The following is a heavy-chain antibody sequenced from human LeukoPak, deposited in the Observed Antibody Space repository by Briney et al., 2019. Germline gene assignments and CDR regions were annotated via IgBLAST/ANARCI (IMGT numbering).Heavy chain of an antibody. D-gene: IGHD2-2*01. V-gene: IGHV3-48*03. CDR3: SRVACSSTTCYLAY. CDR2: ISSSGSSI. Sequence: GGTLRLSCAASGFTFSNYEMNWVRHAPGKGLEWVSYISSSGSSINYADSVKGRFTTSRDNAENSLSLQMNSLRAEDTAVYYCSRVACSSTTCYLAYWGQGTLVTVSS. J-gene: IGHJ4*02. CDR1: GFTFSNYE.